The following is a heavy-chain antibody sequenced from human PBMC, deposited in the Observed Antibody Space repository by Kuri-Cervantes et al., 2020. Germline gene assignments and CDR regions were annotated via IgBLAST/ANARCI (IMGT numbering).Heavy chain of an antibody. CDR1: GGSISSSNW. CDR3: AREITMVRGGLDY. Sequence: SETLSLTCAVSGGSISSSNWWSWVRQPPGKGLEWIGEIYHSGSTNYNPSLKSRVTISVDTSKNQFSLKLSSVTAADTAVYYCAREITMVRGGLDYWGQGTLVTVSS. D-gene: IGHD3-10*01. J-gene: IGHJ4*02. CDR2: IYHSGST. V-gene: IGHV4-4*02.